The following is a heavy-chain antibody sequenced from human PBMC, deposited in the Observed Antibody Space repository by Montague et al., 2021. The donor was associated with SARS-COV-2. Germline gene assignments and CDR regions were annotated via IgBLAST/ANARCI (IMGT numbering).Heavy chain of an antibody. J-gene: IGHJ4*02. CDR2: IYYSGST. CDR3: ARSESPSYSSSPFDY. V-gene: IGHV4-31*03. CDR1: GGSISSGGYY. D-gene: IGHD6-13*01. Sequence: TLSLTCIVSGGSISSGGYYWSWIRQHPGKGLEWIGYIYYSGSTYYNPSLKSRLSTSLDTSKNLFSLRLSSVTAADTAVYYCARSESPSYSSSPFDYWGQGTLVTVSS.